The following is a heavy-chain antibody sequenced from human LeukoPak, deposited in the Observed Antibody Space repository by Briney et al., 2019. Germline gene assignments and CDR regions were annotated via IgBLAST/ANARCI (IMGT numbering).Heavy chain of an antibody. D-gene: IGHD6-13*01. CDR1: GGSISSYY. CDR3: AREIAAAVTDSFDAFDI. CDR2: IYYSGST. J-gene: IGHJ3*02. V-gene: IGHV4-59*01. Sequence: SETLSLTCTVSGGSISSYYWSWIRQPPGKGREGMGYIYYSGSTNYNPSLKSRGTISVDTCKNQLSLKLSAVTAADTAVYYCAREIAAAVTDSFDAFDIWGQGTMVTVSS.